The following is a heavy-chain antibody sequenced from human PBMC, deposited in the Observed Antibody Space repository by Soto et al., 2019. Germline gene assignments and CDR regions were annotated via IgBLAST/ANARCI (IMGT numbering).Heavy chain of an antibody. CDR2: INPNSGGT. D-gene: IGHD6-6*01. J-gene: IGHJ3*02. V-gene: IGHV1-2*04. Sequence: ASVKVSCKASGYTFTGYYMHWVRQAPGQGLEWMGWINPNSGGTNYAQKFQGWVTMTRDTSISTAYMELSRLRSDDTAVYHCARDWGYSSSSPAFDIWGQGTMVTVSS. CDR3: ARDWGYSSSSPAFDI. CDR1: GYTFTGYY.